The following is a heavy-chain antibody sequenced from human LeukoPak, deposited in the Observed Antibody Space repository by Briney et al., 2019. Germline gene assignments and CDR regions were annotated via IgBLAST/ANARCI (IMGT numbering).Heavy chain of an antibody. CDR1: GGSISSGSYY. V-gene: IGHV4-61*02. J-gene: IGHJ4*02. Sequence: SETLSLTCTVSGGSISSGSYYWSWIRQPAGKGLEWIGRIYTSGSTNYNPSLKSRVTISVDTSKNQFSLKLSSVTAADTAVYYCARVLPYDFWSGPSLYYFDYWGQGTLVTVSS. D-gene: IGHD3-3*01. CDR3: ARVLPYDFWSGPSLYYFDY. CDR2: IYTSGST.